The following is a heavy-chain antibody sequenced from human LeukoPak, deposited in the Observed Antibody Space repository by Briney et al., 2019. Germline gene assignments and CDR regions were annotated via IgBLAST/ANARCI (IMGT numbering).Heavy chain of an antibody. V-gene: IGHV3-15*01. CDR2: IKSKTDGGTT. D-gene: IGHD4-17*01. Sequence: GGSLRLSCAASGFTFSTYAMYWVRQAPGKGLEWVGRIKSKTDGGTTDYAAPVKGRFTISRDDSKNTLYLQMNSLKTEDTAVYYCTPDDYGAAGGYWGQGTLVTVSS. J-gene: IGHJ4*02. CDR3: TPDDYGAAGGY. CDR1: GFTFSTYA.